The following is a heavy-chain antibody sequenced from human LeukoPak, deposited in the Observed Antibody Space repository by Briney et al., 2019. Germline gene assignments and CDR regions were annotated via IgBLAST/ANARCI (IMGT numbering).Heavy chain of an antibody. CDR1: GHSISSGYY. V-gene: IGHV4-38-2*02. D-gene: IGHD6-13*01. Sequence: SETLSLTCTVSGHSISSGYYWGWIRQPPGKGLEWIGSIYHSGSTYYNPSLESRVTISVDTSKNQFSLKLSSVTAADTAVYYCARDFLAAGRWGQGTLVTVSS. J-gene: IGHJ4*02. CDR3: ARDFLAAGR. CDR2: IYHSGST.